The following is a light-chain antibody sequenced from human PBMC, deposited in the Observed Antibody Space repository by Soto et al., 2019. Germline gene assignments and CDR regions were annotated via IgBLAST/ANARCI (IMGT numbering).Light chain of an antibody. V-gene: IGLV2-8*01. CDR1: SSDVNDYTY. CDR3: SLFAGNNKVL. CDR2: EVS. J-gene: IGLJ2*01. Sequence: QSVLTQPPSASGSPGQSVTISCTGASSDVNDYTYVSWHQQHPGKAPKLILYEVSKRPSGVPDRFSGSKSGDTASLTVSALQTEDEADYYCSLFAGNNKVLFGAGTKVTVL.